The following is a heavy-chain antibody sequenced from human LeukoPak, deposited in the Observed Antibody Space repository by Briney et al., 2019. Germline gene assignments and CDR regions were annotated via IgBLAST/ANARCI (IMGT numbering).Heavy chain of an antibody. J-gene: IGHJ4*02. CDR1: GLIVSNNY. Sequence: GGSLRLSCAASGLIVSNNYMSWVRQAPGKGLEWVSIVYSGGHTYYADSVKGRFTISRDESKNTLYLQMSSLRAEDTAVYYCARRYFDYWGQGTLVTVSS. V-gene: IGHV3-53*01. CDR3: ARRYFDY. CDR2: VYSGGHT.